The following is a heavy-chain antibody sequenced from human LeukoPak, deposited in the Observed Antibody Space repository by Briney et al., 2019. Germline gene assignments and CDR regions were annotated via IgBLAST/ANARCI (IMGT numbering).Heavy chain of an antibody. CDR3: ARGAYDILTGYYSNYYYYGMDV. CDR1: GGSISSSSYY. J-gene: IGHJ6*02. CDR2: IYYSGST. Sequence: SKPLSLTCTVSGGSISSSSYYWGWIRQPPGKGLGWIGSIYYSGSTYYNPSLKTRVTISVDTSMNQFSLKLSSVTAADTAVYYCARGAYDILTGYYSNYYYYGMDVWGQGTTVTVSS. V-gene: IGHV4-39*07. D-gene: IGHD3-9*01.